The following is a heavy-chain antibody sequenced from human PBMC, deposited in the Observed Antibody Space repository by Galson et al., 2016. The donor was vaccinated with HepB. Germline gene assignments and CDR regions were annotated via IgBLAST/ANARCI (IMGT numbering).Heavy chain of an antibody. CDR2: IKSDGRET. J-gene: IGHJ6*02. CDR1: GFTFSSYW. Sequence: SLRLSCAASGFTFSSYWMHWVRQAPGKGLVWVSRIKSDGRETTYADSVKGRFTITRDNAENTLYLRMNSLRADDTAVYYCASDRVFYGMDVWGQGTTVTVSS. V-gene: IGHV3-74*01. D-gene: IGHD2-8*01. CDR3: ASDRVFYGMDV.